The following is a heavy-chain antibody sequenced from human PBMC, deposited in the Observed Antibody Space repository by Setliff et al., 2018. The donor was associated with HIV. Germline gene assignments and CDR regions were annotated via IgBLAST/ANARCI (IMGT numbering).Heavy chain of an antibody. CDR1: GYTFTNYY. CDR2: INPSGGST. CDR3: ARGPHCSSTSCFGGFDY. V-gene: IGHV1-46*01. J-gene: IGHJ4*02. D-gene: IGHD2-2*01. Sequence: ASVKVSCKASGYTFTNYYIHWVRQAPGQGLEWMGIINPSGGSTTYTQKFQGTGTMTRDTSTSTVYMELSSLRSEDTAVYYCARGPHCSSTSCFGGFDYWGQGTLVTVSS.